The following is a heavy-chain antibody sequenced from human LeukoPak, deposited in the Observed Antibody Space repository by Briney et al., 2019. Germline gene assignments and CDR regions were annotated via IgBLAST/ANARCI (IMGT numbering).Heavy chain of an antibody. V-gene: IGHV3-73*01. CDR3: SRRDGSSWYDWFDP. CDR1: GFMFSGSA. J-gene: IGHJ5*02. Sequence: PGGSLRLSCAASGFMFSGSAMHWVRQASGKGLEWVGHIRSKANSYATAYAASVKGRLTISRDDSKNTTYLQMNSLKTEDTAVYYCSRRDGSSWYDWFDPWGQGTLVTVSS. D-gene: IGHD6-13*01. CDR2: IRSKANSYAT.